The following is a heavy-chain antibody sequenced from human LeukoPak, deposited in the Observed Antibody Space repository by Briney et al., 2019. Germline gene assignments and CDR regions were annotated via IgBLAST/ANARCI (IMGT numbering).Heavy chain of an antibody. CDR1: GFTFSNYY. Sequence: GGSLRLSCVGSGFTFSNYYMYWVRQAPGKGPVWVSRIKNAGDDPIYADSVKGRFTISRDNAKNTVQLQMNSLRAEDTAVYYCARGGYGHDMDVWGDGTTVTVSS. D-gene: IGHD3-10*01. V-gene: IGHV3-74*01. CDR3: ARGGYGHDMDV. CDR2: IKNAGDDP. J-gene: IGHJ6*03.